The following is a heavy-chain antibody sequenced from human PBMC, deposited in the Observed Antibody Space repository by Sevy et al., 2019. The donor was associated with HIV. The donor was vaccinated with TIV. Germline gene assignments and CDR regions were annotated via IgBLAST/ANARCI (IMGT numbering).Heavy chain of an antibody. J-gene: IGHJ5*02. D-gene: IGHD3-10*01. Sequence: SETLSLTCTVSGGSISGYYWSWIRQSPGKGLEWIAYTHSNGNINYNPSLKSRVTISIDTSKNQFSLKLSSVTAADTAVYYCTRDRYTLVRGIIMTWFDPWGQGTLVTVSS. CDR3: TRDRYTLVRGIIMTWFDP. CDR1: GGSISGYY. V-gene: IGHV4-59*01. CDR2: THSNGNI.